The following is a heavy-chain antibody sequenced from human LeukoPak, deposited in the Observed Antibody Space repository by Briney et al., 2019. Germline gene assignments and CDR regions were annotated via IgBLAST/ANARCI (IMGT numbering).Heavy chain of an antibody. D-gene: IGHD5-12*01. Sequence: GESLKISCKGSGYSFTSYWISWVRQMPGKGLEWMGWIDPSDSYTNYSPSFQGHVTISADKSISTAYLQWSSLKASDTAMYCCARHSKGPYGWLRPWGQGTLVTVSS. CDR1: GYSFTSYW. J-gene: IGHJ4*02. CDR3: ARHSKGPYGWLRP. V-gene: IGHV5-10-1*01. CDR2: IDPSDSYT.